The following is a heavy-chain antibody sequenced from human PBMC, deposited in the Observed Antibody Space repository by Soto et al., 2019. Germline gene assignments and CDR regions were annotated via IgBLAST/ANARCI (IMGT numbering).Heavy chain of an antibody. V-gene: IGHV4-4*02. J-gene: IGHJ6*02. Sequence: QVQLQESGPGLVKPSGTLSLTCAVSGGSISSSNWWSWVRQPPGKGLEWIGEIYHSGSTNYNPSRKGRVTISVDKSKTQFSLKLSSVTAADTAVYYCARVSGSYYYGMDVWGQGTTVTVSS. D-gene: IGHD1-26*01. CDR1: GGSISSSNW. CDR3: ARVSGSYYYGMDV. CDR2: IYHSGST.